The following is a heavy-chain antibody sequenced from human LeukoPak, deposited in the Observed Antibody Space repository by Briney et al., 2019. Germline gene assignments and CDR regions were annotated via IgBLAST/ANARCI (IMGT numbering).Heavy chain of an antibody. CDR2: ISAYNGNT. CDR3: AREEEGRVEAPHDAFDI. V-gene: IGHV1-18*01. D-gene: IGHD2-15*01. J-gene: IGHJ3*02. Sequence: ASVKVSCKASGYTFTSYGISWVRQAPRQGLEWMGWISAYNGNTNYAQKLQGRVTMTTDTSTSTAYMELRSLRSDDTAVYYCAREEEGRVEAPHDAFDIWGQGTMVTVSS. CDR1: GYTFTSYG.